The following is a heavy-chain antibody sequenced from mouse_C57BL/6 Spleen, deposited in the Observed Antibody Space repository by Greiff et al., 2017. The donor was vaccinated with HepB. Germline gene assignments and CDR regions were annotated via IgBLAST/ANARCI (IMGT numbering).Heavy chain of an antibody. V-gene: IGHV1-26*01. CDR3: AREKAMVTGGPFAY. D-gene: IGHD2-2*01. Sequence: EVQLQQSGPELVKPGASVKISCKASGYTFTDYYMNWVKQSHGKSLEWIGDINPNNGGTSYNQKFKGKATLTVDKSSSTAYMELRSLTSEDSAVYYCAREKAMVTGGPFAYWGQGTLVTVSA. J-gene: IGHJ3*01. CDR1: GYTFTDYY. CDR2: INPNNGGT.